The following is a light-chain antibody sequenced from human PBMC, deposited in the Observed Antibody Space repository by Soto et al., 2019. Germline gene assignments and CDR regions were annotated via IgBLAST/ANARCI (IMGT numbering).Light chain of an antibody. V-gene: IGLV2-8*01. CDR3: SSYAASNNLV. J-gene: IGLJ3*02. CDR2: EVS. CDR1: SSDVGNYQY. Sequence: QSALTQPPSASGSPGQSVTMSCTGTSSDVGNYQYVSWYQQHPGKAPKLSIYEVSKRPSGVPDRCSGSKSGNTASLTVSGLQAEDEADYYCSSYAASNNLVFGGGTKLTVL.